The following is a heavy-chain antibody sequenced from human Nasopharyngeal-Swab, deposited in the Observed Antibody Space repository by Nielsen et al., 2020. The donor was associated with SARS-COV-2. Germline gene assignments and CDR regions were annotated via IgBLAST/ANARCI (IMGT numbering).Heavy chain of an antibody. CDR1: GFTFSKFW. V-gene: IGHV3-7*01. Sequence: GESLKISCAASGFTFSKFWMNWVRQAPGKGLEWVAIIKEDGSEAHYVGSVRGRFTISRDNAENSLYLQMNSLRAEDTAVYYCARDSDIPYSGYGMDVWGQGTTVTVSS. CDR3: ARDSDIPYSGYGMDV. D-gene: IGHD6-13*01. J-gene: IGHJ6*02. CDR2: IKEDGSEA.